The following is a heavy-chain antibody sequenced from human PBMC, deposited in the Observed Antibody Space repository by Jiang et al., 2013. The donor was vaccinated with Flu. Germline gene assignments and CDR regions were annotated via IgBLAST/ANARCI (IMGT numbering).Heavy chain of an antibody. CDR3: ARAYYYDSSAYYFDY. CDR1: GYTFNAYF. CDR2: INPNSGDT. V-gene: IGHV1-2*04. J-gene: IGHJ4*02. D-gene: IGHD3-22*01. Sequence: SGAEVKKPGASVKVSCKASGYTFNAYFIHWVRQAPGQGLEWMGRINPNSGDTNYAQKFQDWVTMTRDTSINTAYMEVNRLRSDDTAIYYCARAYYYDSSAYYFDYWGKGTLVTVSS.